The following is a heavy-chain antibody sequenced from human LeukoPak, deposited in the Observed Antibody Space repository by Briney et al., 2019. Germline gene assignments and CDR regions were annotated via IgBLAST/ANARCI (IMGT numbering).Heavy chain of an antibody. Sequence: SETLSLTCTVSGGSISSSTYYWGWIRQPPGKGLEWIGEINHSGSTNYNPSLKSRVTISVDTSKNQFSLKLSSVTAADTAVYYCARAAYNTATHYMDVWGKGTTVTVSS. V-gene: IGHV4-39*07. CDR2: INHSGST. J-gene: IGHJ6*03. CDR1: GGSISSSTYY. D-gene: IGHD5-18*01. CDR3: ARAAYNTATHYMDV.